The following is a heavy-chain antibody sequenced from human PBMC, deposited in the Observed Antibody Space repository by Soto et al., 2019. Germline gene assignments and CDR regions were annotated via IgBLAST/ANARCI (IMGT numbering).Heavy chain of an antibody. CDR3: ARHGSEIVGPRTYLYYFYGMDV. V-gene: IGHV5-51*01. CDR2: IHPSDFDT. J-gene: IGHJ6*02. D-gene: IGHD1-26*01. Sequence: PGESLKISCKGSGYSFTSYWIGWVRQMPGKGLEWMGIIHPSDFDTRYSPSFQGQVTISADKSISTAYLQWSSLKASDTAMYYCARHGSEIVGPRTYLYYFYGMDVWGQGTTVTVSS. CDR1: GYSFTSYW.